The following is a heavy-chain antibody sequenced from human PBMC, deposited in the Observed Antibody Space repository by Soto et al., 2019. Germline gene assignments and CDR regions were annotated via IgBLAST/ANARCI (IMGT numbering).Heavy chain of an antibody. CDR1: GFTFSSYG. Sequence: GGSLRLSCAASGFTFSSYGMHWVRQAPGKGLEWVAVISYDGSNKYYADSCKGRFTITRDNSKNTLYLQMNSLRADETAVYYCAKATIYRGYSGYEGRYYYYYMDVWGKGTTVTVSS. CDR2: ISYDGSNK. J-gene: IGHJ6*03. D-gene: IGHD5-12*01. CDR3: AKATIYRGYSGYEGRYYYYYMDV. V-gene: IGHV3-30*18.